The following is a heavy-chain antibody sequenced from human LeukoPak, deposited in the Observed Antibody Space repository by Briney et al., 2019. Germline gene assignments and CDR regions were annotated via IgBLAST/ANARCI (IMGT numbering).Heavy chain of an antibody. D-gene: IGHD3-10*01. V-gene: IGHV3-48*01. Sequence: GGSLRLSCAASGFTFSKYAMNWVRQAPGKGLEWVSYISSSSTSTIYYADSVKGRFTISRDNSKNTLYLQMNSLRAEDTAVYYCAKRWSYYFDYWGQGALVTVSS. CDR2: ISSSSTSTI. J-gene: IGHJ4*02. CDR1: GFTFSKYA. CDR3: AKRWSYYFDY.